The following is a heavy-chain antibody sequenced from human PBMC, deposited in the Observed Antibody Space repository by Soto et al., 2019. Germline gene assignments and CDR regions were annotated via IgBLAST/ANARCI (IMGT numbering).Heavy chain of an antibody. D-gene: IGHD1-1*01. CDR2: IWYDGSNK. CDR1: GFTFSSYG. V-gene: IGHV3-33*01. J-gene: IGHJ6*02. CDR3: ARDSTRVEYYYYGMDG. Sequence: GGSLRLSCAASGFTFSSYGMHWVRQAPGKGLEWVAVIWYDGSNKYYADSVKGRFTISRDNSKNTLYLQMNSLRAEDTAVYYCARDSTRVEYYYYGMDGWGQGTTVTVSS.